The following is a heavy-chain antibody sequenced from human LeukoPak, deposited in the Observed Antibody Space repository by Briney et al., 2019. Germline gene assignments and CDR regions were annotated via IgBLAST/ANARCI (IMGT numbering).Heavy chain of an antibody. V-gene: IGHV3-74*01. CDR3: ARTNQADDY. D-gene: IGHD1-14*01. Sequence: PGGSLRLSCAASGFTFSSYWMHWVRHVPGKGLVWVARINPGGSSITYADSVKGRFTISRDNAKNTLYLQMDSLSAEDTGVYYCARTNQADDYWGQGTLVTVSS. CDR2: INPGGSSI. J-gene: IGHJ4*02. CDR1: GFTFSSYW.